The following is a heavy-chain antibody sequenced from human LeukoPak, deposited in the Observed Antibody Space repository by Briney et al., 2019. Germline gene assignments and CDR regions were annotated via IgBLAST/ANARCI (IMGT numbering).Heavy chain of an antibody. Sequence: GGSLRLSCAASGFTFSSYAMSWVRQAPGKGLKWVSAISGSGGSTYYADSVKGRFTISRDNSKSTLYLQMNSLRAEDTAIYYCAKEEGYQLPLRDYYVRDVWGQGTTVTVSS. CDR1: GFTFSSYA. V-gene: IGHV3-23*01. J-gene: IGHJ6*02. CDR3: AKEEGYQLPLRDYYVRDV. D-gene: IGHD2-2*01. CDR2: ISGSGGST.